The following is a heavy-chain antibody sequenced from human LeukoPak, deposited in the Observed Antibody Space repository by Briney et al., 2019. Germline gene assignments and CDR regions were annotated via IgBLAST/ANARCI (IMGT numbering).Heavy chain of an antibody. Sequence: SETLSLTCAVYDGSFNDYYWSWIRQPPGKGLEWIGYIYYSGSTNYNPSLKSRVTISVDTSKNQFSLKLSSVTAADTAVYYCASSYDSSGYFDYYYMDVWGKGTTVTVSS. CDR3: ASSYDSSGYFDYYYMDV. V-gene: IGHV4-59*01. CDR2: IYYSGST. CDR1: DGSFNDYY. J-gene: IGHJ6*03. D-gene: IGHD3-22*01.